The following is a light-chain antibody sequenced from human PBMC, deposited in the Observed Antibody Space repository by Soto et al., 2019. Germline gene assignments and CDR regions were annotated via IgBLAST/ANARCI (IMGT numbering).Light chain of an antibody. Sequence: EIVMTQSPATLSVSLGERVTLSCRASQTISSNLAWYQQKPGQAPRLLIHGASTRASGVPDRFSGSGSGTDFTLTISSLQSEDFAVYYCQQYHNWPPQYTFGQGTKLQIK. CDR1: QTISSN. CDR3: QQYHNWPPQYT. J-gene: IGKJ2*01. CDR2: GAS. V-gene: IGKV3-15*01.